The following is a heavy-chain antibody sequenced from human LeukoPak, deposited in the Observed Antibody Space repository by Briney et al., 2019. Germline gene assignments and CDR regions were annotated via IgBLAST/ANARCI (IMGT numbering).Heavy chain of an antibody. CDR3: ARDRSIFGLSEYFQH. Sequence: ASVKVSCKASGYTFTSYGIRWVRQAPGQGLEWMGWISAYNGNTNYAQKLQGRVTMTTDTSTSTAYMELRSLRSDDTAVYYCARDRSIFGLSEYFQHWGQGTLVTVSS. CDR2: ISAYNGNT. CDR1: GYTFTSYG. V-gene: IGHV1-18*01. D-gene: IGHD3/OR15-3a*01. J-gene: IGHJ1*01.